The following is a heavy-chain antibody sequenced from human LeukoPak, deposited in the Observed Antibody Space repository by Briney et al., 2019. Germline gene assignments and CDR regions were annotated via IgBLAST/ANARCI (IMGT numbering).Heavy chain of an antibody. Sequence: AASVKVSCKASGYTFTSYDINWVRQATGQGLEWMGWMNPNSGNTGYAQKFQGRVTITRNTSISTAYMELSSLRSEDTAVYYCARQELSSSGTYYYYYYMDVWGKGTTVTVSS. CDR3: ARQELSSSGTYYYYYYMDV. CDR2: MNPNSGNT. J-gene: IGHJ6*03. D-gene: IGHD6-6*01. CDR1: GYTFTSYD. V-gene: IGHV1-8*03.